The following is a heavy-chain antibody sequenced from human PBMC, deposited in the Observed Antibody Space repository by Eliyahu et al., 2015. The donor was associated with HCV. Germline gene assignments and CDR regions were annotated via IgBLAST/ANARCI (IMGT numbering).Heavy chain of an antibody. CDR3: TSRWELLFDL. J-gene: IGHJ2*01. Sequence: EVQLVESGGGLVQPGGSLKLSCAASGFTFSDSAMHWVRQASGKGLEWVGRIRSKANSYATAYAASVKGRFTISRDDSKNTAYLQMNSLKTEDTAVYYCTSRWELLFDLWGRGTLVTVSS. V-gene: IGHV3-73*02. D-gene: IGHD2-15*01. CDR1: GFTFSDSA. CDR2: IRSKANSYAT.